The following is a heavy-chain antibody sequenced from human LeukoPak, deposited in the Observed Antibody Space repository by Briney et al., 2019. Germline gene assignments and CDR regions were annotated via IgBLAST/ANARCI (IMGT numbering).Heavy chain of an antibody. D-gene: IGHD4-17*01. J-gene: IGHJ4*02. CDR1: GFTFNKHG. CDR2: IRDDGTQR. CDR3: VKEADQSVRYFDY. V-gene: IGHV3-30*02. Sequence: HPGGSLRLSCAASGFTFNKHGVHWVRQAPGKGTEWVAVIRDDGTQRYYGDSVKGRFTISRDNSKSILYLQMNSLTAEDTAVYYCVKEADQSVRYFDYWGQGTLVTVSS.